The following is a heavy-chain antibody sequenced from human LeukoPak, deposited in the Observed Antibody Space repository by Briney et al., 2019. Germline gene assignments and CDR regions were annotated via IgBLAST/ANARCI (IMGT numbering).Heavy chain of an antibody. CDR2: ISADNGNT. CDR3: ARDPGAYDILTGYYSYYFDY. D-gene: IGHD3-9*01. CDR1: GYTFTSYG. V-gene: IGHV1-18*01. J-gene: IGHJ4*02. Sequence: ASVKVSCKASGYTFTSYGISWVRQAPGQGLEWMGWISADNGNTNYAQKLQGRVTMTTDTSTSTAYMELRSLRSGDTAVYYCARDPGAYDILTGYYSYYFDYWGQGTLVTVSS.